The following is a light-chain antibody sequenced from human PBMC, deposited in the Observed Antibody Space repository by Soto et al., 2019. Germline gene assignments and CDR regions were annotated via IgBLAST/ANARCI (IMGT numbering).Light chain of an antibody. Sequence: QSALTQPRSVSWSPGQSVTISCTGTSSNVGGYNYVSWYQQHPGKAPKHMISDVSKRPSGVPDRFSGSKSGNTASLTISGLQAEDEADYYCCSYAGSYVVFGGGTKLTVL. CDR1: SSNVGGYNY. V-gene: IGLV2-11*01. CDR2: DVS. CDR3: CSYAGSYVV. J-gene: IGLJ2*01.